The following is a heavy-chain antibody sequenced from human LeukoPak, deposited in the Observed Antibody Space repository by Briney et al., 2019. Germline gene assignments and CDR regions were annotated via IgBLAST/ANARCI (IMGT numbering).Heavy chain of an antibody. D-gene: IGHD2-2*01. V-gene: IGHV3-23*01. CDR3: ARDLGFCGIPSCPPFVH. J-gene: IGHJ4*02. CDR2: ISGSGGST. Sequence: PGGSLRLSCAASGFTFSSYAMSWVRQAPGKGLEWVSAISGSGGSTYYADSVKGRFTISRDNSKNTPYLQMNSLRAEDTAVYYCARDLGFCGIPSCPPFVHWGQGTLVTVPS. CDR1: GFTFSSYA.